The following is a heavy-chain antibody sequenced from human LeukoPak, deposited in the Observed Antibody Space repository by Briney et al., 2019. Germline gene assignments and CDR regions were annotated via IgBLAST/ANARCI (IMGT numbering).Heavy chain of an antibody. J-gene: IGHJ4*02. CDR2: IYSNGGT. D-gene: IGHD3-22*01. CDR3: ARGQTYYYDSSTYVDY. Sequence: SETLSLTCTGSGGSISSGDYYWSWIRQSPEKGLEWIGCIYSNGGTFYNPSLKSRVSMSVDTSKNQFSLQLSSVTAADTAVYYCARGQTYYYDSSTYVDYWGRGTLVAVSS. V-gene: IGHV4-30-4*01. CDR1: GGSISSGDYY.